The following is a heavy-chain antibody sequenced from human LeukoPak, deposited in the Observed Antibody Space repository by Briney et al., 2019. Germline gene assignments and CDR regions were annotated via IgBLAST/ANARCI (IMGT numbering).Heavy chain of an antibody. V-gene: IGHV1-2*02. D-gene: IGHD3-10*01. CDR1: GYTFTGYY. J-gene: IGHJ4*02. CDR2: INPNSGGT. CDR3: ARDHGEWFGDFDY. Sequence: ASVKVSCKASGYTFTGYYMHWVRQAPGQGLEWVGWINPNSGGTNYAQKLQGRVTMTTDTSTSTAYMELRSLRSDDTAVYYCARDHGEWFGDFDYWGQGTLVTVSS.